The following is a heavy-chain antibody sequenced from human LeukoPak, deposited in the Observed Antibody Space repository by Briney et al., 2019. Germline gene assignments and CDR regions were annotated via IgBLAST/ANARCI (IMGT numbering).Heavy chain of an antibody. CDR3: AKEYTGTFSPFPSYFDN. CDR2: ISSSGSTI. D-gene: IGHD1-26*01. Sequence: HPGGSLRLSCAAPGFTFSSYEMNWVRQAPGKGLEWVSYISSSGSTIYYADSVKGRFTISRDNAKNSLYLQMNSLRAEDTAIYYCAKEYTGTFSPFPSYFDNWGQGTLVTVSS. CDR1: GFTFSSYE. V-gene: IGHV3-48*03. J-gene: IGHJ4*02.